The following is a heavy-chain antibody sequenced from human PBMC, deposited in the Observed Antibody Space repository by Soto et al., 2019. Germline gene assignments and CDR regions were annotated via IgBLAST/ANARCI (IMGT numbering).Heavy chain of an antibody. D-gene: IGHD2-2*02. J-gene: IGHJ6*02. Sequence: ASVKVSCKASGYTFTGYYMHWVRQAPGQGLEWMGWINPNSGGTNYAQKFQGRVTMTRDTSISTAYMELSRPRSDDTAVYYCARGGPIVVVPAAILAYYYYGMDVWGQGTTVTVSS. V-gene: IGHV1-2*02. CDR2: INPNSGGT. CDR1: GYTFTGYY. CDR3: ARGGPIVVVPAAILAYYYYGMDV.